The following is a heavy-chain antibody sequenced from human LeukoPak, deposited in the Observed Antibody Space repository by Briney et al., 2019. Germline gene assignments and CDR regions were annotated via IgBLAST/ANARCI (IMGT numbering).Heavy chain of an antibody. CDR1: GFTFSTSG. J-gene: IGHJ4*02. CDR2: IWYDGSNK. Sequence: GRSLRLSCAASGFTFSTSGMHWVRQAPGKGLEWVAVIWYDGSNKHYAESVKGRFSISRDNSKSTPYLQMNSLRAEDTAVYYCARGRYSGTTYYFDYWGQGTLVTVSS. V-gene: IGHV3-33*01. D-gene: IGHD5-12*01. CDR3: ARGRYSGTTYYFDY.